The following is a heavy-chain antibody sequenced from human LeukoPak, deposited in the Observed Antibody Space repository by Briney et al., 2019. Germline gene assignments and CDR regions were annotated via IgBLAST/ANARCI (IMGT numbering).Heavy chain of an antibody. J-gene: IGHJ4*02. CDR2: IYYSGST. V-gene: IGHV4-39*01. CDR3: GRLRRGDSSGYPYYFDY. Sequence: SETLSLTCTVSGGSISSSSYYWGWIRQPPGKGLEWIGSIYYSGSTYYNPSLKSRVTISVDTSKNQFSLKLSSVTAADTAVYYCGRLRRGDSSGYPYYFDYWGQGTLVTVSS. D-gene: IGHD3-22*01. CDR1: GGSISSSSYY.